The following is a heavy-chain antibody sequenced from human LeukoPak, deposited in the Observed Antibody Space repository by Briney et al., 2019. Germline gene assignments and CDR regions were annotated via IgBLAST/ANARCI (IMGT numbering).Heavy chain of an antibody. D-gene: IGHD5-24*01. CDR3: ARDPRDGYGHFDH. CDR2: IYIDGNT. CDR1: GFTFSSYA. V-gene: IGHV3-66*02. Sequence: GGSLRLFCAASGFTFSSYAMSWVRQAPGKGLEWVSVIYIDGNTYYADFVKGRFTISRDNSKSTVYLQMNSLKPEDTAVYYCARDPRDGYGHFDHWGQGTLVTVSS. J-gene: IGHJ4*02.